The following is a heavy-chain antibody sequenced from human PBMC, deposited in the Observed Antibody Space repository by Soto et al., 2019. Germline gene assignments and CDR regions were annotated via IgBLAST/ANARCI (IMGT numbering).Heavy chain of an antibody. CDR3: AKDFGDIVVVVLAPYGMDV. CDR1: GFPFTNYW. Sequence: GSLRLSCAASGFPFTNYWMNWVRQTPGRGLMWVSRISPDGSDVGYADSVEGRFTVSRDNAKNTLYLQMHSLRAEDTAVYFCAKDFGDIVVVVLAPYGMDVWGKGTTVTVSS. V-gene: IGHV3-74*01. D-gene: IGHD2-15*01. J-gene: IGHJ6*04. CDR2: ISPDGSDV.